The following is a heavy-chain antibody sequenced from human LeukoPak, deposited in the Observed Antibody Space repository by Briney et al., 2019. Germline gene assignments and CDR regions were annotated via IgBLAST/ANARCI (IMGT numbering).Heavy chain of an antibody. D-gene: IGHD5-18*01. CDR1: GGSISSGDYY. CDR3: AGSAGYSYGYSFDY. V-gene: IGHV4-30-4*01. J-gene: IGHJ4*02. CDR2: IYYSGST. Sequence: SQTLSLTCTVSGGSISSGDYYWSWIRQPPGKGLEWIGYIYYSGSTYYNPSLKSRVTISVDTSKNQFSLKLSSVTAADTAVYYCAGSAGYSYGYSFDYWGQGTLVTVSS.